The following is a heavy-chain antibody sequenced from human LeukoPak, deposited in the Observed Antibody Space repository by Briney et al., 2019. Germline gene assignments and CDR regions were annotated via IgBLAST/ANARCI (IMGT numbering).Heavy chain of an antibody. CDR3: ARSDYSYVWGPS. J-gene: IGHJ5*02. CDR1: GASISRDY. V-gene: IGHV4-59*12. D-gene: IGHD3-16*01. CDR2: IYNSGST. Sequence: PSETLSLTCTVSGASISRDYWSWIRQPPGKGLEYIGCIYNSGSTSYNPSLKSRVTISADTSKNQFSLKLSSVTAADTAVYYCARSDYSYVWGPSWGQGTLVTVSS.